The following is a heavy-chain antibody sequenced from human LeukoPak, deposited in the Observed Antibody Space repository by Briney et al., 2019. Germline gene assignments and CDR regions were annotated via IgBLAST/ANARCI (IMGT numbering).Heavy chain of an antibody. CDR1: GFTFSSYS. CDR3: ARDPREQNYYYMDV. Sequence: GGSLRLSCAASGFTFSSYSMNWVRQAPGKGLEWVSYISSSSSTIYYADSVKGRFTISRDNAKNSLYLQMNSLRAEDTAVYYCARDPREQNYYYMDVWGKGTTVTVSS. V-gene: IGHV3-48*01. CDR2: ISSSSSTI. D-gene: IGHD1/OR15-1a*01. J-gene: IGHJ6*03.